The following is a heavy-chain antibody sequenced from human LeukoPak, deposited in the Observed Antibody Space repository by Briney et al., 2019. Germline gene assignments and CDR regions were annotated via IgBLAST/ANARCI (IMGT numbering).Heavy chain of an antibody. CDR2: INHSGST. V-gene: IGHV4-34*01. D-gene: IGHD3-10*01. CDR3: ARHRVRGPGAYYYYMDV. Sequence: SETLSLTCAVYGGSFSGYYWSWIRQPPGKGLEWIGEINHSGSTNYNPSLKSRVTISVDTSKNQFSLKLSSVTAADTAVYYCARHRVRGPGAYYYYMDVWGKGTTVTISS. CDR1: GGSFSGYY. J-gene: IGHJ6*03.